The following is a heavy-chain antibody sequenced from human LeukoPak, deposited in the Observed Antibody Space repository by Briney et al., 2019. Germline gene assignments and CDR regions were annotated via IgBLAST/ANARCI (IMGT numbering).Heavy chain of an antibody. J-gene: IGHJ4*02. V-gene: IGHV3-30*02. CDR1: GFTFSSYG. Sequence: GGSLRLSCAASGFTFSSYGMHWVRQAPGKGLEWVAFIRYDGSNKYYADSVKGRFTISRDNSKNTLYLQMNSLRAEDTAVYYCAKDRGRIAARPFDYWGQGTLVTVSS. CDR3: AKDRGRIAARPFDY. D-gene: IGHD6-6*01. CDR2: IRYDGSNK.